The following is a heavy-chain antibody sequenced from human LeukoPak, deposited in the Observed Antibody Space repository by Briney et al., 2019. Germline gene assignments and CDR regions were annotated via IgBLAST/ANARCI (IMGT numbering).Heavy chain of an antibody. D-gene: IGHD2-2*01. V-gene: IGHV3-53*01. Sequence: GGSLRLSCAASGLTVSSNYMTWVRQAPGKGLEWVSIIYLGGNTYYPDSVKGRFTISTDNSKNTLHLQMNSLRAEDTAVYYCARGARSCSSTRCYAYYFDYWGQGTLVTVSS. CDR2: IYLGGNT. CDR3: ARGARSCSSTRCYAYYFDY. J-gene: IGHJ4*02. CDR1: GLTVSSNY.